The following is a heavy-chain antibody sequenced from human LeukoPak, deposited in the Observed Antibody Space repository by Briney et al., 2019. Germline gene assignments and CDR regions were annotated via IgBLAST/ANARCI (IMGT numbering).Heavy chain of an antibody. D-gene: IGHD3-9*01. CDR3: AREFDILTGYSPLYYFDY. CDR2: ISAYNGNT. V-gene: IGHV1-18*04. J-gene: IGHJ4*02. CDR1: GYTFTSYG. Sequence: ASVKVSCKASGYTFTSYGISWVRQAPGQGLEWMGWISAYNGNTNYAQKLQGRATMTTDTSTSTAYMELRSLRSDDTAVYYCAREFDILTGYSPLYYFDYWGQGTLVTVSS.